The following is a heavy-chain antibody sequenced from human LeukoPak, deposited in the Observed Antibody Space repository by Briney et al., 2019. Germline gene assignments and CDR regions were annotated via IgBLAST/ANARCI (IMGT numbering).Heavy chain of an antibody. CDR2: FYYTGST. D-gene: IGHD6-19*01. CDR1: GGSFTGSSYF. V-gene: IGHV4-39*02. Sequence: SETLSLTCTVSGGSFTGSSYFWGWIRQPPGKGLEWIGNFYYTGSTSHNPSLKSRVTISVDTSKNNFSLKLSSVTAADTAVYYCTRLGFSTGYYHHWGQGILVTVSS. J-gene: IGHJ1*01. CDR3: TRLGFSTGYYHH.